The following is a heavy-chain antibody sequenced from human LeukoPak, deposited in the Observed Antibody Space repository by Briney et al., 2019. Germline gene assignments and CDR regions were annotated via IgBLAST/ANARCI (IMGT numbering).Heavy chain of an antibody. V-gene: IGHV3-11*01. D-gene: IGHD3-9*01. CDR2: ISSSGSTI. CDR1: GFTFSDYC. Sequence: GGSLRLSCAASGFTFSDYCMSWIRQAPGKGLEWVSYISSSGSTIYYADSVKGRFTISRDNAKNSLYLQMNSLRAEDTAVYYCAGEYYDILTGYRPFDYWGQGTLVTVSS. CDR3: AGEYYDILTGYRPFDY. J-gene: IGHJ4*02.